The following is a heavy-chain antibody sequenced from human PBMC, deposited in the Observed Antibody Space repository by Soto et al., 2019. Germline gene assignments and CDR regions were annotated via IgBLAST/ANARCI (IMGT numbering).Heavy chain of an antibody. J-gene: IGHJ5*02. D-gene: IGHD3-22*01. Sequence: QVQLVESGGGVVQPGRSLRLSCAASGFTFSSYGMHWVRQAPGKGLEWVAVISYDGSNKYYADSVKGRFTISRDNSKNTLYLQRNSLRAEDTAVYYCAKDYYDSSGYVNWFDPWGQGTLVTVSS. V-gene: IGHV3-30*18. CDR3: AKDYYDSSGYVNWFDP. CDR1: GFTFSSYG. CDR2: ISYDGSNK.